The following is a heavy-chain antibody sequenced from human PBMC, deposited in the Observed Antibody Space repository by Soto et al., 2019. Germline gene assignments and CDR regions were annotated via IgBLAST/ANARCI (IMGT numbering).Heavy chain of an antibody. CDR1: GYTFTSYG. J-gene: IGHJ4*02. V-gene: IGHV1-18*01. CDR2: ISAYNGNT. Sequence: ASVKVSCKASGYTFTSYGISWVRQAPGQGLEWMGWISAYNGNTNYAQKLQGRVTMTTDTSTSTAYMELRSLRSDDTAVYYCARDPPQAVASTGLFDYWGQGTLVTVSS. D-gene: IGHD6-19*01. CDR3: ARDPPQAVASTGLFDY.